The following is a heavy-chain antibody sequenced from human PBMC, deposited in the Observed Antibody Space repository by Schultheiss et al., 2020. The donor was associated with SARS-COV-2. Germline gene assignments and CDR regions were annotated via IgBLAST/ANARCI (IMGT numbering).Heavy chain of an antibody. V-gene: IGHV3-30-3*01. Sequence: GESLKISCAASGFTFSSYAMHWVRQAPGKGLEWVAVISYDGSSKYYADSVKGRCTISRDNSNNMLFLQMNSLRAEDTAVYFCASEHDDHWGQGTLVTVSS. CDR2: ISYDGSSK. J-gene: IGHJ4*02. CDR3: ASEHDDH. CDR1: GFTFSSYA.